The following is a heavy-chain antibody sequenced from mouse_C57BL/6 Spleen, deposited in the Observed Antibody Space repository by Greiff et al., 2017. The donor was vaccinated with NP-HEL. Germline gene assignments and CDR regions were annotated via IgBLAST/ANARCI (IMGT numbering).Heavy chain of an antibody. Sequence: EVQRVESGGGLVKPGGSLKLSCAASGFTFSSYTMSWVRQTPEKRLEWVATISGGGGNTYYPDSVKGRFTISRDNAKNTLYLQMSSMRSEDTALYYCARQGDEYLYYCDYWGQGTTLTVSS. CDR1: GFTFSSYT. J-gene: IGHJ2*01. V-gene: IGHV5-9*01. CDR2: ISGGGGNT. CDR3: ARQGDEYLYYCDY. D-gene: IGHD5-1*01.